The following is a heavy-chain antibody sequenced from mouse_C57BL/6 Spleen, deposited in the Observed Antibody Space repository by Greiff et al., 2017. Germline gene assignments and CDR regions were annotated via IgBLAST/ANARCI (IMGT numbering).Heavy chain of an antibody. CDR1: GYTFTSYW. CDR3: AIVGYEYYFYY. D-gene: IGHD2-2*01. Sequence: QVQLKQPGAELVKPGASVKVSCKASGYTFTSYWMHWVKQRPGQGLEWIGRIHPSDSDTNYNQKFKGKATLTVDKSSSTAYMQLSSLTSEDSAVYYCAIVGYEYYFYYWGQGTTLTVSS. V-gene: IGHV1-74*01. J-gene: IGHJ2*01. CDR2: IHPSDSDT.